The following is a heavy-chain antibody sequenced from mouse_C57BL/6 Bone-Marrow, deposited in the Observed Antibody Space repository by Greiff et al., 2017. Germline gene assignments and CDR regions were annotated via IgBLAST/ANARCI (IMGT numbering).Heavy chain of an antibody. CDR3: AREGLSGFAY. D-gene: IGHD2-4*01. CDR2: IDPSDSYT. V-gene: IGHV1-50*01. Sequence: QVQLQQPGAELVKPGASVKLSCKASGYTFTSYWMQWVKQRPGQGLEWLGEIDPSDSYTNYNQKFKGKATLTVDTSSSTAYMQLSSLTSEDSAVSYCAREGLSGFAYWGQGTLVTVSA. J-gene: IGHJ3*01. CDR1: GYTFTSYW.